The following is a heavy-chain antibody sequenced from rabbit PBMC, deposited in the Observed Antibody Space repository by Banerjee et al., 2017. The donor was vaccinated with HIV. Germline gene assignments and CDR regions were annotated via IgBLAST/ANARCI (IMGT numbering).Heavy chain of an antibody. CDR3: TRYVVGGRGNL. J-gene: IGHJ4*01. D-gene: IGHD4-2*01. CDR2: IGTVNGGT. Sequence: QSLEESGGDLVQPGASLTLTCKASGVDFSSKACMNWVGQAPGKGLEWIGNIGTVNGGTGYASWAKGRFTNSKSSSTTVTLQMTSLTVADTATYFCTRYVVGGRGNLWGPGTLVTVS. CDR1: GVDFSSKAC. V-gene: IGHV1S40*01.